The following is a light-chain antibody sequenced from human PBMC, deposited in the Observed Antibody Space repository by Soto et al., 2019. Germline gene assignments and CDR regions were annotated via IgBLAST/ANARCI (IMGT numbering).Light chain of an antibody. CDR2: GAS. Sequence: EIVLTQSPGTLSLSPGERATLSCRASQSVSNSYLAWYQQKPGQAPRLLIYGASSRPTAIPDRFSGSGSGTDFTLTISRLETEDFAVYYCQQYGSSPAVTFGGGTKVEIK. V-gene: IGKV3-20*01. CDR1: QSVSNSY. CDR3: QQYGSSPAVT. J-gene: IGKJ4*01.